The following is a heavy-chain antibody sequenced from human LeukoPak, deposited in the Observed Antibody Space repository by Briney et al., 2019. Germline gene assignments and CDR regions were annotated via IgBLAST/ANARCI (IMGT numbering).Heavy chain of an antibody. CDR3: AKDGGHTAMGDWYFDL. CDR2: ISWDGGST. V-gene: IGHV3-43*01. D-gene: IGHD5-18*01. Sequence: GGSLRLSCAASGFTFDDYTMHWVRQAPGKGLEWVSLISWDGGSTYYADSVKGRFIISRDNSKNSLYLQMNSLRTEDTALYYCAKDGGHTAMGDWYFDLWGRGTLVTVSS. CDR1: GFTFDDYT. J-gene: IGHJ2*01.